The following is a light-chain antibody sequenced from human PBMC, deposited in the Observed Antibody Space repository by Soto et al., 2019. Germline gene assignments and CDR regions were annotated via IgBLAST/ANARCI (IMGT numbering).Light chain of an antibody. V-gene: IGLV2-23*01. Sequence: QSALTQPASVSGSPGQSITISCTGTSSDVGSYNLVSWYQQHPGKAPKLMIYEGSKRPSGVSNRFSGSKSGNTASLTISGLQAEDEAHYYCCSYAGSSTPYVFGTGTQLTVL. CDR2: EGS. CDR3: CSYAGSSTPYV. J-gene: IGLJ1*01. CDR1: SSDVGSYNL.